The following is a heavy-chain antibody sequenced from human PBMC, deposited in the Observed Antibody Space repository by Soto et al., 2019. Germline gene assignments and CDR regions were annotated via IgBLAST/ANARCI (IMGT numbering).Heavy chain of an antibody. D-gene: IGHD3-10*01. CDR1: GGSISSGGYY. J-gene: IGHJ3*01. V-gene: IGHV4-31*03. Sequence: SVTLSLTCTISGGSISSGGYYWSWVRQHPGKGLEWIGYIYYSGSTYYNPSLKSRVTISVDTSKNQFSLKLSSVTAADTAMYYCARPQLSRSYQPPFKLWGPGTIVPASS. CDR2: IYYSGST. CDR3: ARPQLSRSYQPPFKL.